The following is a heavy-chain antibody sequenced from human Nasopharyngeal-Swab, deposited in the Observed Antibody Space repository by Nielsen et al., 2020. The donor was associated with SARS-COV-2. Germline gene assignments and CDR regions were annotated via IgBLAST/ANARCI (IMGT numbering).Heavy chain of an antibody. Sequence: SETLSLTCAVYGGSFSGYYWSWIRQPPGKGLEWIGEINHSGSTNYNPSLKSRVTISVDTSKNQLSLKLSSVTAADTAVYYCARGRWVVLMVYARYYFDYWGQGTLVTVSS. CDR1: GGSFSGYY. CDR3: ARGRWVVLMVYARYYFDY. J-gene: IGHJ4*02. V-gene: IGHV4-34*01. D-gene: IGHD2-8*01. CDR2: INHSGST.